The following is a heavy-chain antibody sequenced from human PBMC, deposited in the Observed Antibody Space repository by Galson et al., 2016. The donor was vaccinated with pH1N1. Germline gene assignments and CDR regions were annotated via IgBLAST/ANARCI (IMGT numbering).Heavy chain of an antibody. D-gene: IGHD1-1*01. V-gene: IGHV5-10-1*01. CDR3: ARFNDADSSDNAFDI. CDR1: GYSLTSYW. Sequence: QSGAEVKKPGESLRISCKGSGYSLTSYWINWVRQMPGKGLEWMGRIDPSDSYINYSPSFQGHVTISADKSISTAYLQWSSLKASDTAMYYCARFNDADSSDNAFDIWGQGTMVTVSS. CDR2: IDPSDSYI. J-gene: IGHJ3*02.